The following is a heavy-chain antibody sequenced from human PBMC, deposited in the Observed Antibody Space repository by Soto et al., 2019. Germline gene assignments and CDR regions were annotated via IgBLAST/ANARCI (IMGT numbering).Heavy chain of an antibody. Sequence: ASVKVSCEASGYTFTSYGISWVRQAPGQGLEWMGWISAYNGNTNYAQKLQGRVTMTTDTSTSTAYMELRSLRSDDTAVYYCARTTTVTTNRAFDIWGQGTMVTVSS. CDR2: ISAYNGNT. CDR3: ARTTTVTTNRAFDI. J-gene: IGHJ3*02. D-gene: IGHD4-17*01. CDR1: GYTFTSYG. V-gene: IGHV1-18*01.